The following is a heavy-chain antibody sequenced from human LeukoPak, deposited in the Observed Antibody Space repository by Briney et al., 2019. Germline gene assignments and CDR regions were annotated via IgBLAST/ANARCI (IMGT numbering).Heavy chain of an antibody. D-gene: IGHD1-26*01. CDR1: GGSISSYY. V-gene: IGHV4-59*01. CDR3: ARAEVSGSYPLHDY. Sequence: SETLSLTCAVYGGSISSYYWSWIRQPPGKGLEWIGYIYYSGSTNYNPSLKSRVTISVDTSKNQFSLKPSSVTAADTAVYYCARAEVSGSYPLHDYWGQGTLVTVSS. CDR2: IYYSGST. J-gene: IGHJ4*02.